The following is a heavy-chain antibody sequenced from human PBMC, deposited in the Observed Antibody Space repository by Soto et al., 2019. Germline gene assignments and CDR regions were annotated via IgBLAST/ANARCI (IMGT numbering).Heavy chain of an antibody. D-gene: IGHD6-19*01. J-gene: IGHJ6*02. V-gene: IGHV4-34*01. CDR1: GGSFSGYY. Sequence: SETLSLTCAVYGGSFSGYYWSWIRRPPGKGLEWIGEINHSGSTNYNPSLKSRVTISVDTSKNQFSLKLSSVTAADTAVYYCARGVTYSSGWRPIRGGMDVWGQGTTVTVPS. CDR2: INHSGST. CDR3: ARGVTYSSGWRPIRGGMDV.